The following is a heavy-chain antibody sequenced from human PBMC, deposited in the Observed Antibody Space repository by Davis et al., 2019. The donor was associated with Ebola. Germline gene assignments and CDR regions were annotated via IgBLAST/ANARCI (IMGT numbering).Heavy chain of an antibody. CDR1: GYSFTNYW. V-gene: IGHV5-51*01. D-gene: IGHD3-22*01. J-gene: IGHJ3*02. CDR3: ARRGYYYDSSGYSSGAFDI. CDR2: IYPGDSDT. Sequence: GESLKISCRTSGYSFTNYWIGWVRQMPGKGLGWMGVIYPGDSDTLYSPSSQGHVTISADKSISTAYLQWTSLKASDTAMYYCARRGYYYDSSGYSSGAFDIWGQGTMVTVSS.